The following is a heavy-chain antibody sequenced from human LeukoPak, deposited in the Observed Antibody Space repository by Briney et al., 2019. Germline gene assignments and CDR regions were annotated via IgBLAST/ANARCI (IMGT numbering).Heavy chain of an antibody. CDR2: ISGSGGST. V-gene: IGHV3-23*01. CDR1: GFTFSSYA. Sequence: GGSLRLSCAASGFTFSSYAMSWVRQAPGKGLEWVSAISGSGGSTYYADSVKGRFTISRDNSKNRLYLQMNSLRAEDTAVYYCANSEYSQHGYWGQGTLVTVSS. CDR3: ANSEYSQHGY. J-gene: IGHJ4*02. D-gene: IGHD6-6*01.